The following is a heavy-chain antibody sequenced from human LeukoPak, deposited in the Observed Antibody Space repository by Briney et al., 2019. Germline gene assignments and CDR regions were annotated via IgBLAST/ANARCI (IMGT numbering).Heavy chain of an antibody. CDR3: ARHRGAGMYYFDY. Sequence: SETLSLTCAVSGGSTSSSNWWSWVRQPPGKGLEWIGEIYHSGSTNYNPSLKSRVTISVDKSKNQFSLKLSSVTAADTAVYYCARHRGAGMYYFDYWGQGTLVTVSS. D-gene: IGHD1-26*01. CDR2: IYHSGST. CDR1: GGSTSSSNW. J-gene: IGHJ4*02. V-gene: IGHV4-4*02.